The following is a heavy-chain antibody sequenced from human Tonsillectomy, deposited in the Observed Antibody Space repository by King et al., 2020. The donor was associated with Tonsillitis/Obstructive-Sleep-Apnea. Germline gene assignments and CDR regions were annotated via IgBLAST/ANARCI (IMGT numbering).Heavy chain of an antibody. CDR3: ARDQEEYIYAQTPLDYGMDV. Sequence: VQLVESGGGLVQSGGSLRLSCAASGFTFSSYWMHWVRQAPGKGLVWVSRINSDGSSTTYADSVKGRFTISRDNAKNTLYLQMNSLRVEDTAVYYCARDQEEYIYAQTPLDYGMDVWGQGTTVTVSS. D-gene: IGHD5-18*01. J-gene: IGHJ6*02. V-gene: IGHV3-74*01. CDR1: GFTFSSYW. CDR2: INSDGSST.